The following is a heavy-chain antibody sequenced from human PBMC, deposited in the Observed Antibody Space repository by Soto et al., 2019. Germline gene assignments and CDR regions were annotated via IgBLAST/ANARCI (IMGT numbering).Heavy chain of an antibody. CDR3: TTAQGEVRLGELSLTHLGMDV. CDR1: GFTFSNAW. D-gene: IGHD3-16*02. V-gene: IGHV3-15*01. Sequence: GGSLRLSCAASGFTFSNAWMSWVRQAPGKGLEWVGRIKSKTDGGTTDYAAPVKGRFTISRDDSKNTLYLQMNSLKTEDTAVYYCTTAQGEVRLGELSLTHLGMDVWGQGTTVTVSS. CDR2: IKSKTDGGTT. J-gene: IGHJ6*02.